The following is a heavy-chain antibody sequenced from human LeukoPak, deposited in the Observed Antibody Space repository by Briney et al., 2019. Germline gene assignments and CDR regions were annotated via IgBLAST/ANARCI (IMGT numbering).Heavy chain of an antibody. D-gene: IGHD6-19*01. CDR1: AFTFSTYA. V-gene: IGHV3-23*01. CDR2: ISGSGGST. CDR3: AKDYQWLVQGSFDY. J-gene: IGHJ4*02. Sequence: GGYLRLSWTASAFTFSTYAMSWVRQAPGKGLEWVSAISGSGGSTYYADSVKGRFTISRDNSKNTLYLQMNSLRAEDTAVYYCAKDYQWLVQGSFDYWGQGTLVTVPS.